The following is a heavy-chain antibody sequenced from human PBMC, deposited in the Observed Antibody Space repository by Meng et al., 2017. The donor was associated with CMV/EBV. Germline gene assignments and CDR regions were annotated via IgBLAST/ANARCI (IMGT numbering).Heavy chain of an antibody. D-gene: IGHD3-22*01. CDR2: IIPIFGTA. CDR3: ARGYYDSSGYYYRGGYYFNY. V-gene: IGHV1-69*12. Sequence: QGHVVESGAEVKKPGCPVKVSCKASGGTFSSYAISWVRQAPGQGLEWMGGIIPIFGTANYAQKFQGRVTITADESTSTAYMELSSLRSEDTAVYYCARGYYDSSGYYYRGGYYFNYWGQGTLVTVSS. CDR1: GGTFSSYA. J-gene: IGHJ4*02.